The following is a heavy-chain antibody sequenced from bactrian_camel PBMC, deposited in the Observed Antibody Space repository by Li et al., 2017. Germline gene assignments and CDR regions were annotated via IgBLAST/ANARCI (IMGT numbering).Heavy chain of an antibody. J-gene: IGHJ4*01. CDR2: IYTGSGNT. CDR1: GLAFANSC. Sequence: HVQLVESGGGSVQAGGSLRLSCTASGLAFANSCMGWFRQAPGKEREGVARIYTGSGNTYYADSVKGRFTISQDNAKNTLYLQMNDLKPEDTAMYFCAASKAVAGVTLWEDEYKHWARGPRSPSP. D-gene: IGHD6*01. V-gene: IGHV3S1*01.